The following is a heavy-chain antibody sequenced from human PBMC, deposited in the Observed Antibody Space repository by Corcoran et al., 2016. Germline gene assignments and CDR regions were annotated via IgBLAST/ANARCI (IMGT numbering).Heavy chain of an antibody. CDR3: TRATLGVSHI. D-gene: IGHD3-10*01. V-gene: IGHV6-1*01. CDR2: KYYRSSWFN. J-gene: IGHJ3*02. Sequence: QVQLQQSGPGLVKPSQTLSLTCAISGDSVSSNSVTWNWIRQSPSRGLEWLGRKYYRSSWFNEYAVSVKSRVSINPDTSKNQFSLQLNSVIPEDTAVYYCTRATLGVSHIWGQGTMVTVSS. CDR1: GDSVSSNSVT.